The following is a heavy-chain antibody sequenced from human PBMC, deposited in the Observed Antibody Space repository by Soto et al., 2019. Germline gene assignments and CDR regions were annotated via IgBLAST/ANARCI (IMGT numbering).Heavy chain of an antibody. CDR1: GYSISCGLY. Sequence: PSETLSLTCIVSGYSISCGLYWCWLRQTTGKGLARLAIIYHTGTTYYNPSLKSRLTISVDTSNNQFSLKLTAVTAAATAVSYCARSGNDFCSSYAEFWRQVNLVTVAS. CDR3: ARSGNDFCSSYAEF. D-gene: IGHD3-3*01. CDR2: IYHTGTT. V-gene: IGHV4-38-2*02. J-gene: IGHJ4*02.